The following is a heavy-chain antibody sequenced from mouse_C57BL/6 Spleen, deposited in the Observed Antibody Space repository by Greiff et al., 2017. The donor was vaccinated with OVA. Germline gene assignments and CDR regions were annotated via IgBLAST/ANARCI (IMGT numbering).Heavy chain of an antibody. CDR3: ARRAYYSNWGFAY. J-gene: IGHJ3*01. CDR1: GYTFTSYW. Sequence: QVQLQQPGAELVKPGASVKLSCKASGYTFTSYWMQWVKQRPGQGLEWIGEIDPSDSYTNYNQKFKGKATLTVDTSSSTAYMQLSSLTSEASAVYYCARRAYYSNWGFAYWGQGTLVTVSA. V-gene: IGHV1-50*01. CDR2: IDPSDSYT. D-gene: IGHD2-5*01.